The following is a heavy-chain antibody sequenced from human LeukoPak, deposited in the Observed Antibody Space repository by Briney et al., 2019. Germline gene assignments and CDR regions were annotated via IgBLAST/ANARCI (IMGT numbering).Heavy chain of an antibody. CDR1: GGSISSYY. CDR3: ARGYRGYADYAFDI. J-gene: IGHJ3*02. CDR2: IYYIGTT. Sequence: SETLSLTCTVSGGSISSYYWSWIRQPPGKGLEWIGYIYYIGTTSYNPSLKSRITISVDTSKNQFSLNLSSVTAADTAVYYCARGYRGYADYAFDIWGQGTMVTVSS. V-gene: IGHV4-59*01. D-gene: IGHD5-12*01.